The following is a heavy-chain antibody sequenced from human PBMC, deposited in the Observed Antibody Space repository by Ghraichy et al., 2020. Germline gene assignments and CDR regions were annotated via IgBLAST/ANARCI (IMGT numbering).Heavy chain of an antibody. J-gene: IGHJ4*02. CDR3: AKDQRPYGSGREYYFDY. CDR1: GFTFSSYG. D-gene: IGHD3-10*01. CDR2: ISYDGSNK. Sequence: GGSLRLSCAASGFTFSSYGMHWVRQAPGKGLEWVAVISYDGSNKYYADSVKGRFTISRDNSKNTLYLQMNSLRAEDTAVYYCAKDQRPYGSGREYYFDYWGQGTLVTVSS. V-gene: IGHV3-30*18.